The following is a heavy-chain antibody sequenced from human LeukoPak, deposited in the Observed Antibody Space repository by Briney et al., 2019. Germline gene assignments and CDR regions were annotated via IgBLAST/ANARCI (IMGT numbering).Heavy chain of an antibody. D-gene: IGHD3-22*01. J-gene: IGHJ5*02. CDR1: RFAFEGYC. Sequence: GGALRLSFEAPRFAFEGYCLWWAHQSPGKVLEWVSGINWNGGSTGYADSVKGRFTISRDNAKNSLYLQMNSLRAEDTALYHCARDLGDLNYYDSSGYYYIGWFDPWGQGTLVTVSS. V-gene: IGHV3-20*02. CDR2: INWNGGST. CDR3: ARDLGDLNYYDSSGYYYIGWFDP.